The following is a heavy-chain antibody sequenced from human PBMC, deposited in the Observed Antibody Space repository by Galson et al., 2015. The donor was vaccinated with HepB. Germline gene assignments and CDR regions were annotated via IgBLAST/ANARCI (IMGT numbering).Heavy chain of an antibody. CDR1: GFTFGDYT. D-gene: IGHD6-19*01. J-gene: IGHJ2*01. CDR3: AKAYNVFSGWVSPYWYFDL. Sequence: SLRLSCAASGFTFGDYTMHWVRQAPGKGLEWVSLISWDGGSTYYADSVKGRFTISRDNSKNSLYLQMNSLRTEDTALYYCAKAYNVFSGWVSPYWYFDLWGRGTLVTVSS. V-gene: IGHV3-43*01. CDR2: ISWDGGST.